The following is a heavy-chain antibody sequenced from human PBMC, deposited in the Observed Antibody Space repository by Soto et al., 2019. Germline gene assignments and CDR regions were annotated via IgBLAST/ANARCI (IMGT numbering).Heavy chain of an antibody. Sequence: ASVKVSCKDSGYTFTNHAMQWVRQAPGQRIEWMGWINAGNGHTKYSQNFQGRVTITRDTSASTAYMELSTLRSEDTSIYFCARSETYYSRFDFWGQGTLVTVSS. CDR1: GYTFTNHA. CDR3: ARSETYYSRFDF. D-gene: IGHD3-10*01. CDR2: INAGNGHT. V-gene: IGHV1-3*01. J-gene: IGHJ4*02.